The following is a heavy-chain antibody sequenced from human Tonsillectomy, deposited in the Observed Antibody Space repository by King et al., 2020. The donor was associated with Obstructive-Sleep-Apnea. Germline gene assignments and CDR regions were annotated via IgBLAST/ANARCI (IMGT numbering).Heavy chain of an antibody. CDR1: GFTFSSYA. D-gene: IGHD4/OR15-4a*01. CDR2: ISGSGAGT. V-gene: IGHV3-23*04. J-gene: IGHJ4*02. Sequence: VQLVESGGGLEQPGGSLRLSCAASGFTFSSYAMSWVRQTPGKGLEWVSGISGSGAGTYYAESVKGRFTVSRDNAKNTLYLQMNSLRAEDTAVYYCAKGRGALYYFDYWGQGTLVTVSS. CDR3: AKGRGALYYFDY.